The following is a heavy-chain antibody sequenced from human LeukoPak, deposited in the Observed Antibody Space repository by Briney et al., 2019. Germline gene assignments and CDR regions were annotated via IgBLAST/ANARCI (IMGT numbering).Heavy chain of an antibody. CDR3: AAESFYDSSGYDD. J-gene: IGHJ4*02. Sequence: SVKFSCKASGFTFTSSAMQWVRQARGQRLEWIGWIVVGSGNTNYAQKFQERVTITRDMSTSTAYMVLSSLRSEDTAVYYCAAESFYDSSGYDDWGQGTLVTVSS. CDR1: GFTFTSSA. D-gene: IGHD3-22*01. V-gene: IGHV1-58*02. CDR2: IVVGSGNT.